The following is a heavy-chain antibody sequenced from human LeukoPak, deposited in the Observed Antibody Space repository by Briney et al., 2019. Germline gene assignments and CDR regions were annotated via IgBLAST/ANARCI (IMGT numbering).Heavy chain of an antibody. J-gene: IGHJ4*02. CDR3: ARQYYGILTDPSYFDS. Sequence: ESLKISCKGSGYSFSNYWIGWVRQMPGKGLEWVGIILPGNSDTRYSPSFQGQVTMSADKSISTAYLQWSSLKAADTAMYYCARQYYGILTDPSYFDSWGQGTLVTVSS. V-gene: IGHV5-51*01. CDR1: GYSFSNYW. D-gene: IGHD3-9*01. CDR2: ILPGNSDT.